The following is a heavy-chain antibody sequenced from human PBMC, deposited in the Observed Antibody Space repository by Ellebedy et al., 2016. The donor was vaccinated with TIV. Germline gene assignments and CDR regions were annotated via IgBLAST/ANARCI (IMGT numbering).Heavy chain of an antibody. CDR2: ISAYNGDT. CDR1: GYTFTSYG. J-gene: IGHJ4*02. D-gene: IGHD6-13*01. CDR3: AICPSSSNWIVTGDYFDY. V-gene: IGHV1-18*01. Sequence: ASVKVSXXASGYTFTSYGISWVRQASGQGLEWMGWISAYNGDTNYALKLQGRVTMTTDTSTSTAYMELRSLRSDDTAVYYCAICPSSSNWIVTGDYFDYWGQGTLVTVSS.